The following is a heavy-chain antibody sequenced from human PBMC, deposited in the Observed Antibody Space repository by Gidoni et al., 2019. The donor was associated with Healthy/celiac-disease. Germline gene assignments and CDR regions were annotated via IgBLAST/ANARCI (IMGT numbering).Heavy chain of an antibody. V-gene: IGHV1-8*01. J-gene: IGHJ3*02. Sequence: QVQLVQSGAEVKKPGASVKVSCKAFGYTFTSYDINWVRQATGQGLEWMGWMNPSGGNTAYAQKFQGRVTMPRNTSKTTAYMELSSLRSEDTAVYYCARVFGGGELLEDAFDIWGQGTMVTVSS. CDR3: ARVFGGGELLEDAFDI. CDR1: GYTFTSYD. CDR2: MNPSGGNT. D-gene: IGHD1-26*01.